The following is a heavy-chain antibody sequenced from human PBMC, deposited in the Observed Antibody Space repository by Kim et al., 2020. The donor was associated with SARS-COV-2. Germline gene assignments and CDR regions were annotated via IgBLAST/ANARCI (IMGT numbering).Heavy chain of an antibody. CDR3: ARDILTGETTPDY. J-gene: IGHJ4*02. D-gene: IGHD3-9*01. V-gene: IGHV3-30*04. CDR1: GFTFSSYA. CDR2: ISYDGSNK. Sequence: GGSLRLSCAASGFTFSSYAMHWVRQAPGKGLEWVAVISYDGSNKYYADSVKGRFTISRDNSKNTLYLQMNSLRAEDTAVYYCARDILTGETTPDYWGQGTLVTVSS.